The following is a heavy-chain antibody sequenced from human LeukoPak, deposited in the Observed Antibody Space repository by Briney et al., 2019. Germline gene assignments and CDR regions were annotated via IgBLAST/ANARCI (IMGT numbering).Heavy chain of an antibody. Sequence: AGGSLRLSCAASGFTFSSYAMHWVRQAPGKGLEWVAVISYDGSNKYYADSVKGRFTISRDNSKNRVYLQMNSLRAEDTAVYYCAKVPRYCSSTSCPDFDYWGQGTLVTVSS. CDR1: GFTFSSYA. J-gene: IGHJ4*02. D-gene: IGHD2-2*01. CDR3: AKVPRYCSSTSCPDFDY. V-gene: IGHV3-30-3*01. CDR2: ISYDGSNK.